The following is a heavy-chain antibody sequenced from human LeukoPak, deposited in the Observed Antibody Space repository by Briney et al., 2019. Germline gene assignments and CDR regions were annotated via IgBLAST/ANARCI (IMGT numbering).Heavy chain of an antibody. D-gene: IGHD3-22*01. CDR1: GFTFSSYW. Sequence: SGGSLRLSCAASGFTFSSYWMHWVRQAPGKGLVWVSRINSDGSSTTYADSAKGRFTISRDNAKNTLYLQMNSLRAEDTAVYYCARAPYYYDTSGFLIWGQGTMVTVSS. CDR2: INSDGSST. V-gene: IGHV3-74*01. CDR3: ARAPYYYDTSGFLI. J-gene: IGHJ3*02.